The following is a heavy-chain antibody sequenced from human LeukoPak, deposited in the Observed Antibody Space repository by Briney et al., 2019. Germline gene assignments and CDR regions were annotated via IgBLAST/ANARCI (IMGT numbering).Heavy chain of an antibody. CDR3: AVTSDIVATTYGGNSDAFDI. D-gene: IGHD5-12*01. V-gene: IGHV4-39*07. CDR2: IYYSGST. J-gene: IGHJ3*02. Sequence: KPSETLSLTCTVSGGSISRNTYYWGWIRQPPGKGLEWIGSIYYSGSTYYNPSLKSRVTISVDTSKNQFSLKLSSVTAADTAVYYCAVTSDIVATTYGGNSDAFDIWGQGTMVTVSS. CDR1: GGSISRNTYY.